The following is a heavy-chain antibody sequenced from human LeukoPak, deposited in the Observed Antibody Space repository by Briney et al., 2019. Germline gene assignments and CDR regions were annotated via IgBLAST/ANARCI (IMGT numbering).Heavy chain of an antibody. D-gene: IGHD5-12*01. CDR1: GYTFTSSW. CDR2: IYPGDSDT. V-gene: IGHV5-51*01. J-gene: IGHJ5*02. CDR3: GRVTYSSFVGFDP. Sequence: GESLKISCKGSGYTFTSSWIGWVRQMPGKGLEWMGIIYPGDSDTRYSPSFQGQVTISAGKSISTAYLQWSSLKASDTAMYYCGRVTYSSFVGFDPWGQGTLVTVSS.